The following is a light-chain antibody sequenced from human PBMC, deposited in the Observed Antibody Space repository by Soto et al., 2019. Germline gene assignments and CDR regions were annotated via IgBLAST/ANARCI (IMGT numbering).Light chain of an antibody. V-gene: IGLV2-14*03. CDR2: HID. Sequence: QSALTQPASVSGSPGQSIAISCNGTSTDVGVYNFVSWYQQHPGKVPKLIIYHIDNRPSGVSSRFSGSKSGSTASLTISGLQAEDEADYYCSSLTSTSTYVFGTGTKLTVL. CDR3: SSLTSTSTYV. CDR1: STDVGVYNF. J-gene: IGLJ1*01.